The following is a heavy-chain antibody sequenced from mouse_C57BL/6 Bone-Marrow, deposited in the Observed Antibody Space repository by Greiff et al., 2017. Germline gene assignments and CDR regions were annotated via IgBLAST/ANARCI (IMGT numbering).Heavy chain of an antibody. CDR1: GYTFTSYT. Sequence: VKLQQSGAELARPGASVKMSCQASGYTFTSYTMHWVKQRPGPGLEWIGYINPSSGYTKYNQKFKDKATLTADKSSSTAYMQLSSLTSEDSAVDYCARTGARDDWGQGNTLTVSS. J-gene: IGHJ2*01. V-gene: IGHV1-4*01. D-gene: IGHD3-1*01. CDR3: ARTGARDD. CDR2: INPSSGYT.